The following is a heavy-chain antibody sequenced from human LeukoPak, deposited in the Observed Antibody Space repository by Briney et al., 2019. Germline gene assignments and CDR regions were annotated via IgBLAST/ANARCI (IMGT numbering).Heavy chain of an antibody. D-gene: IGHD5-18*01. CDR2: IKQDGSEK. J-gene: IGHJ4*02. Sequence: GGSLRLSRAASGFAFSSYWMSWVRQAPGKGLEWVANIKQDGSEKYYVDSVKGRFTISRDNAKNSLYLQMNSLRAGDTAVYYCARGGGYSYDYWGQGTLVTVSS. CDR3: ARGGGYSYDY. V-gene: IGHV3-7*01. CDR1: GFAFSSYW.